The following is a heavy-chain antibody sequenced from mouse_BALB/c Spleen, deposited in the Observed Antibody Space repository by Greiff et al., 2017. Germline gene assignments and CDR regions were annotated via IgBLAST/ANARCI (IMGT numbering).Heavy chain of an antibody. CDR1: GFTFSSYT. CDR3: ARGGSDYDYDDYFDY. V-gene: IGHV5-12-2*01. CDR2: ISNGGGST. Sequence: DVKLVESGGGLVQPGGSLKLSCAASGFTFSSYTMSWVRQTPEKRLEWVAYISNGGGSTYYPDTVKGRFTISRDNAKNTLYLQMSSLKSEDTAMYYCARGGSDYDYDDYFDYWGQGTTLTVSS. J-gene: IGHJ2*01. D-gene: IGHD2-4*01.